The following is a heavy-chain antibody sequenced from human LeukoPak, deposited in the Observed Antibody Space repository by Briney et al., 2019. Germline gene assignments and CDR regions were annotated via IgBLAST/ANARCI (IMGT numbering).Heavy chain of an antibody. J-gene: IGHJ6*03. CDR1: GFTFSSYS. V-gene: IGHV3-48*04. CDR3: ARVPPLWFGELLSHYYYYYMDV. CDR2: ISSSSSTI. D-gene: IGHD3-10*01. Sequence: GGSLRLSCAASGFTFSSYSMNWVRQAPGKGLEWVSYISSSSSTIYYADSVKGRFTISRDNAKNSLYLQMNSLRAEDTAVYYCARVPPLWFGELLSHYYYYYMDVWGKGTTVTVSS.